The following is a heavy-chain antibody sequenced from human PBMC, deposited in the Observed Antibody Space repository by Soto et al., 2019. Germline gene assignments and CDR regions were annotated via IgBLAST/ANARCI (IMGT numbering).Heavy chain of an antibody. V-gene: IGHV1-18*01. CDR3: ARGRGYYYSSMDV. Sequence: ASAKVSSKASGYTFTNKGINSVRQSPGQGLEWMGWITPYNGNTEYAQKLQGGVTMTTDTSTSTASMELRSLRSDDTAVYYCARGRGYYYSSMDVWGKGTTVTVSS. CDR2: ITPYNGNT. J-gene: IGHJ6*03. CDR1: GYTFTNKG.